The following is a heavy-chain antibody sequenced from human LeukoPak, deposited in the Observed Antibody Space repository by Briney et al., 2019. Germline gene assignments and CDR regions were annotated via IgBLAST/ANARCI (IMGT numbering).Heavy chain of an antibody. CDR2: INHSGST. Sequence: PSETLSLTCAVYGGSFSGYYWSWIRQPPGKGLEWIGEINHSGSTNYNPSLKSRVTISADTSKNQVSLKLSSVIAADTAVYYCAREQWLATGSGYYYGMDVWGQGTTVTVSS. J-gene: IGHJ6*02. CDR1: GGSFSGYY. CDR3: AREQWLATGSGYYYGMDV. V-gene: IGHV4-34*01. D-gene: IGHD6-19*01.